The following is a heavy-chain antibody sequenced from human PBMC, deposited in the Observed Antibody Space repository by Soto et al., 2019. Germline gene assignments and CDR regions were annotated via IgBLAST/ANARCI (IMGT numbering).Heavy chain of an antibody. V-gene: IGHV1-18*01. Sequence: ASVKVSCKASGYTFTSYGISWVRQAPGQGLEWMGWISAYNGNTNYAQKLQGRVTMTTDTSTSTAYMELRSLRSDDTAVYYCAREREYSSSSGFDYWGQGTLVTVSS. J-gene: IGHJ4*02. CDR1: GYTFTSYG. CDR2: ISAYNGNT. CDR3: AREREYSSSSGFDY. D-gene: IGHD6-6*01.